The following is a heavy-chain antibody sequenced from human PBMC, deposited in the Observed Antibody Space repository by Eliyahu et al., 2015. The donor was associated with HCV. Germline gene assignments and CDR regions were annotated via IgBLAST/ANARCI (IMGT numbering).Heavy chain of an antibody. CDR2: IFNDGSNK. Sequence: QVQLVESGGGVVQPGRSLRLSCAASGFTFSTYGMHWVRQAPGKGLEWVALIFNDGSNKYYADSVKGRFTISRDNSKNTLYLQMDSLRAEDTAVYSCAKDFNNNGYDYWGQGTPVTVSS. J-gene: IGHJ4*02. CDR3: AKDFNNNGYDY. V-gene: IGHV3-30*18. CDR1: GFTFSTYG. D-gene: IGHD1-14*01.